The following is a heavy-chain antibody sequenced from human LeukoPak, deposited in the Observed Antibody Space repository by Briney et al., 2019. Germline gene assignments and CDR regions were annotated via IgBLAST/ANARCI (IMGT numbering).Heavy chain of an antibody. CDR3: AKNPYEYYFDY. J-gene: IGHJ4*02. V-gene: IGHV1-2*02. CDR1: GYTFTGYY. CDR2: INPNSGDT. D-gene: IGHD5-12*01. Sequence: ASVKVSCKASGYTFTGYYMHWVRQGPGQGLEWMGWINPNSGDTNYAQKFQGRVTMTRDTSTRTAYLELSGLRSDDTAVYYCAKNPYEYYFDYWGQGTLVTVSS.